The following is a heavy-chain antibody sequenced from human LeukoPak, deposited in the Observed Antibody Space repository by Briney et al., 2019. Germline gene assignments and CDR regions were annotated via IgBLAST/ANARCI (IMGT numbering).Heavy chain of an antibody. CDR3: AKGGVYDFWSGSDLFDY. CDR2: ISGSGGST. CDR1: GFTFSSYS. V-gene: IGHV3-23*01. D-gene: IGHD3-3*01. J-gene: IGHJ4*02. Sequence: GGSLRLSCAASGFTFSSYSMTWVRQAPGKGLEWVSAISGSGGSTYYADSVKGRFTISRDNSKNTLYLQMNSLRAEDTAVYYCAKGGVYDFWSGSDLFDYWGQGTLVTVSS.